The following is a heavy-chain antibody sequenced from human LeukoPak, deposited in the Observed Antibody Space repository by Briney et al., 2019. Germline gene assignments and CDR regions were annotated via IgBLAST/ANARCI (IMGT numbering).Heavy chain of an antibody. J-gene: IGHJ4*02. Sequence: GSLRLSCAASGFTFSSYGMHWVRQAPGKGLEWVAVIWYDGSNKYYADSVKGRFTISRDNSKNTLYLQMNSLRAEDTAVYYCARHYYDSSGYYYIDYWGQGTLVTVSS. CDR2: IWYDGSNK. CDR1: GFTFSSYG. D-gene: IGHD3-22*01. CDR3: ARHYYDSSGYYYIDY. V-gene: IGHV3-33*01.